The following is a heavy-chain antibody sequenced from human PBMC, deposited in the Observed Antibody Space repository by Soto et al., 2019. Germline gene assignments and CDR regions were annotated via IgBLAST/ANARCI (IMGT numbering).Heavy chain of an antibody. CDR3: ARELFYCSSTSCYGFDP. CDR2: INPSGGST. D-gene: IGHD2-2*01. J-gene: IGHJ5*02. Sequence: ASVKVSCQASGYTFTSYYMHWVRQAPGQGLEWMGVINPSGGSTSYAQKFQGRVTMTRDTSTSTVYMELSSLRSEDTAVYYCARELFYCSSTSCYGFDPWGQGTLVTVSS. V-gene: IGHV1-46*03. CDR1: GYTFTSYY.